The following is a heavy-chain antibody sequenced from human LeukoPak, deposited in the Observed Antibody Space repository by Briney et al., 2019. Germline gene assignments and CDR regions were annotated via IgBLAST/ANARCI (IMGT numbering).Heavy chain of an antibody. CDR3: VRGNPLMDY. CDR1: GFSFSGYW. D-gene: IGHD1-14*01. V-gene: IGHV3-74*01. CDR2: IDIPGTIT. J-gene: IGHJ4*02. Sequence: GGSLRLSCEASGFSFSGYWMHWVRQVPGKGLVWVPQIDIPGTITRYADSVQGRFTISRDNAKNTLYLQMSSLRADDTAVYYCVRGNPLMDYWGQGTLVTVSS.